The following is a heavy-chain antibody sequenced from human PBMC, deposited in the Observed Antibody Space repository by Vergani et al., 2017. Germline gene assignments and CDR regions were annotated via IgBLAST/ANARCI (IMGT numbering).Heavy chain of an antibody. D-gene: IGHD3-16*01. CDR3: ARAFDDYIWGSYYGD. Sequence: EVQLVQSGAEVKKPGESLKISCKGSGYSFTSYWISWVRQMPGKGLEWMGIIYPGDSDTRYSPSFQGQVTISADKSISTAYLQWSSLKASDTAMYYCARAFDDYIWGSYYGDWGQGTLVTVSS. CDR1: GYSFTSYW. V-gene: IGHV5-51*03. CDR2: IYPGDSDT. J-gene: IGHJ4*02.